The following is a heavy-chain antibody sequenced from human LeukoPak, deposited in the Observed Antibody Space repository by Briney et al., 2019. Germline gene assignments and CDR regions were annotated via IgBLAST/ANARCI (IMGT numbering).Heavy chain of an antibody. CDR2: INHSGST. D-gene: IGHD3-10*01. J-gene: IGHJ6*02. CDR3: ARLLSRCGELVVYYGMDV. CDR1: GGSFSGYY. V-gene: IGHV4-34*01. Sequence: SETLSLTCAVYGGSFSGYYWSWIRQPPGKGLEWIGEINHSGSTNYNPSLKSRVTISVDTSKNQFSLKLSSVTTADTAVYYCARLLSRCGELVVYYGMDVWGQGTTVTVSS.